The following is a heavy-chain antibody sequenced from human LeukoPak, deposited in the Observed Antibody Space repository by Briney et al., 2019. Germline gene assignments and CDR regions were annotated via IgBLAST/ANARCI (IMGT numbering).Heavy chain of an antibody. Sequence: PGGSLRLSCAASGFTFSSYSMNWVRQAPGKGLEWVSSISSSSSYIYYADSVKGRFTISRDNAKNSLYLQMNSLRAEDTAVYYCARDDHDFWTGYYYYMDVWGKGTTVTVSS. CDR2: ISSSSSYI. D-gene: IGHD3-3*01. CDR3: ARDDHDFWTGYYYYMDV. J-gene: IGHJ6*03. V-gene: IGHV3-21*01. CDR1: GFTFSSYS.